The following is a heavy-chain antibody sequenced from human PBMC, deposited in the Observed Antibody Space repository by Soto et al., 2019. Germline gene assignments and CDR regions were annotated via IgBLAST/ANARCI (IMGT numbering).Heavy chain of an antibody. CDR3: TRQGGSGWSNY. CDR1: GFTFSDSA. J-gene: IGHJ4*02. CDR2: IRSRANSYAT. V-gene: IGHV3-73*02. Sequence: EVQLVESGGGLVQPGGSLKLSCAASGFTFSDSAMHWVRQASGKGLEWVGRIRSRANSYATAYAASVKGRFSISRDDSKNTAYLQMNSLKIEDTAVYYCTRQGGSGWSNYLGQGTLVTVSS. D-gene: IGHD6-19*01.